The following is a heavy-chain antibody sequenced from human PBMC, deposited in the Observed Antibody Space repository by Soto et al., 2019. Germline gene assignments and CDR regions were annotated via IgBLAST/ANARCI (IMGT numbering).Heavy chain of an antibody. CDR1: GYTFTSFG. CDR3: ATRSPAFDY. CDR2: ITTDKGKT. V-gene: IGHV1-18*01. J-gene: IGHJ4*02. Sequence: QVQLVQSGPEVKKPGASVKVSCKTSGYTFTSFGISWVRQAPGQGLEWMGWITTDKGKTNYAQKFQGRVTMTTDTSTSTAYMDLWSLRSDDTAVYYCATRSPAFDYWGQGTLVTVSS.